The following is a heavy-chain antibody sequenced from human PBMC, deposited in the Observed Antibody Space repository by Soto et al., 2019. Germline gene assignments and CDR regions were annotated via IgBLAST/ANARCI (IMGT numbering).Heavy chain of an antibody. Sequence: EVQLVESGGGLVQPGGSLRLSCAASGFTFSSYDMHWVRQATGKGLEWVSAIGTAGDTYYPGSVKGRFTISRDNSKNTLYLQMNSLRAEDTAVYYCAKVVGYCSSSSGRDYYYYYGMDVWGQGTTVTVSS. V-gene: IGHV3-13*01. CDR3: AKVVGYCSSSSGRDYYYYYGMDV. D-gene: IGHD2-2*01. J-gene: IGHJ6*02. CDR1: GFTFSSYD. CDR2: IGTAGDT.